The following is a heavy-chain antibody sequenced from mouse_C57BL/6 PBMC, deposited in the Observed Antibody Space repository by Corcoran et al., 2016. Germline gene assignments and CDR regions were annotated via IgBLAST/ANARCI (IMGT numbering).Heavy chain of an antibody. CDR2: INTYSGVP. J-gene: IGHJ2*01. D-gene: IGHD2-3*01. CDR3: ARMVDGYFPYFDY. V-gene: IGHV9-3*01. CDR1: GSTFTTYG. Sequence: QIQLVQSGPELKKPGETVKISCKASGSTFTTYGMSWVKQAPGKGVKWMGWINTYSGVPTYADDFKGRFAFSLETSASTAYLQINNLKNEDTATYFCARMVDGYFPYFDYWGQGTTLTVSS.